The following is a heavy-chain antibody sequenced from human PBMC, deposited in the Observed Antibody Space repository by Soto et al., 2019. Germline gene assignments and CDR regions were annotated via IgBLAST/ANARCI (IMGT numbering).Heavy chain of an antibody. CDR2: IKQDGSEK. Sequence: GGSLRLSCAASGFTFSSYWMSWVRQAPGKGLEWVANIKQDGSEKYYADSVKGRFTISRDNAKNSLYLQMNSLRAEDTALYYCAKEGYYYDSSGPFDYWGQGTLVTVSS. CDR3: AKEGYYYDSSGPFDY. D-gene: IGHD3-22*01. V-gene: IGHV3-7*03. J-gene: IGHJ4*02. CDR1: GFTFSSYW.